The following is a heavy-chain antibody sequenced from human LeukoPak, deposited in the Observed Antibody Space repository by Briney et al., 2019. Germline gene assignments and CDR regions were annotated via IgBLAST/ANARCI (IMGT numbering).Heavy chain of an antibody. CDR1: GFTFSSYA. Sequence: GGSLRLSCAASGFTFSSYAMSWVRQAPGKGLEWVSAISGSGGSTYYADSVKGRFTISRDNSKNTLYLQMNSLRAEDTAVYYCAKDLPLYCSGGSCYSVLSDWGQGTLVNVSS. D-gene: IGHD2-15*01. J-gene: IGHJ4*02. CDR3: AKDLPLYCSGGSCYSVLSD. CDR2: ISGSGGST. V-gene: IGHV3-23*01.